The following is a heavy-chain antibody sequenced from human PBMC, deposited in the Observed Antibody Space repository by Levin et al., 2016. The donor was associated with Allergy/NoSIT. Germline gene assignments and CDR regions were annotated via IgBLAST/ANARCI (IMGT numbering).Heavy chain of an antibody. CDR1: GHTSSSYY. Sequence: SVKVSCKALGHTSSSYYFTWVRQAPGQGLEWMGGISPVLNMADYAQKFQGRLAITADESTSTVFMELTYLRSEDSAMYYCARDVRERASSGYRDALAVWGEGTMVTVSS. V-gene: IGHV1-69*10. CDR2: ISPVLNMA. CDR3: ARDVRERASSGYRDALAV. J-gene: IGHJ3*01. D-gene: IGHD3-22*01.